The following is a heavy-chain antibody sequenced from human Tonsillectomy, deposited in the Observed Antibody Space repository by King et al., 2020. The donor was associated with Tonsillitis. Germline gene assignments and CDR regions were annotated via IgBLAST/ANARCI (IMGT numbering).Heavy chain of an antibody. Sequence: VQLVESGGGVVQPGRSLRLSCAASGFTFSSYGMHWVRQAPGKGLEWVAVIWYDGSNKYYADSVKGRFTISRDNSKNTLYLQMNSLRAEDTAVYYCARRRDYYFDYWGQGTLVTVSS. V-gene: IGHV3-33*01. CDR2: IWYDGSNK. J-gene: IGHJ4*02. CDR3: ARRRDYYFDY. CDR1: GFTFSSYG. D-gene: IGHD3/OR15-3a*01.